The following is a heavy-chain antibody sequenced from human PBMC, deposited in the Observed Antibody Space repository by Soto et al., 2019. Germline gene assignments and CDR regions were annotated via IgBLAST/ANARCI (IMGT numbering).Heavy chain of an antibody. J-gene: IGHJ4*02. D-gene: IGHD6-13*01. V-gene: IGHV3-23*01. CDR2: ISGSGGST. CDR3: AKKSRAAGKGGWYFDY. Sequence: EVQLLESGGGLVQPGGSLRLSCAASGFTFSSYAMSWVRQAPGKGLEWVSAISGSGGSTYYADSVKGRFTISRDNSKNTLYLQMNSLRAEDTAVYSCAKKSRAAGKGGWYFDYWGQGTLVTVSS. CDR1: GFTFSSYA.